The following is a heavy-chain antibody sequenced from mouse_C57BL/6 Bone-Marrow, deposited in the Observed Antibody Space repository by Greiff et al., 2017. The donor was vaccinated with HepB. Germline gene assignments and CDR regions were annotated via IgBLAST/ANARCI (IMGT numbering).Heavy chain of an antibody. J-gene: IGHJ1*03. Sequence: EVKLMESGEGLVKPGGSLKLSCAASGFTFSSYAMSWVRQTPEKRLEWVAYISSGGDYIYYADTVKGRFTISRDNARNTLYLQMSSLKSEDTAMYYCTREGLLWYFDVWGTGTTVTVSS. CDR1: GFTFSSYA. D-gene: IGHD1-1*01. V-gene: IGHV5-9-1*02. CDR3: TREGLLWYFDV. CDR2: ISSGGDYI.